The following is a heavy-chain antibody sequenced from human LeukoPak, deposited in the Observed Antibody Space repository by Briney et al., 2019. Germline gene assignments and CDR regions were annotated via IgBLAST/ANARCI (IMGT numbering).Heavy chain of an antibody. V-gene: IGHV3-7*01. CDR1: GFTFSSYW. D-gene: IGHD1-26*01. J-gene: IGHJ4*02. CDR3: ARGTSWELLTFDY. CDR2: IKRDGSEK. Sequence: GGSLRLSCAASGFTFSSYWISWVRQAPGKGLEWVANIKRDGSEKYYVDSVKGRFTISRDNAKNSLYLQMNSLRAEDTAVYYCARGTSWELLTFDYWGQGTLVTVSS.